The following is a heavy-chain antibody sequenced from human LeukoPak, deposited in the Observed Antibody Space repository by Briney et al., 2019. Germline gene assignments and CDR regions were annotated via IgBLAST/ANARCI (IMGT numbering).Heavy chain of an antibody. CDR2: IGGFGVDT. V-gene: IGHV3-23*01. D-gene: IGHD5-24*01. J-gene: IGHJ4*02. CDR3: AKDRISRDKMWNFDF. Sequence: GGSLRLSCVASGFTYNNYTMSWVRQAPEKGLQWVSSIGGFGVDTYYADSAKGRFTISRDNSNNTMYLQMNSLRAEDAAIYYCAKDRISRDKMWNFDFWGRGTLVTVSS. CDR1: GFTYNNYT.